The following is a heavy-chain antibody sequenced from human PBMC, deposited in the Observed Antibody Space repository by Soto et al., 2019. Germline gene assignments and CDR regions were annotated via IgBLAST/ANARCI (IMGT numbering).Heavy chain of an antibody. CDR1: GFALSSYG. D-gene: IGHD3-16*01. CDR2: ISHDGNKK. V-gene: IGHV3-30*18. CDR3: AKGLEVGVLHYGMHV. Sequence: GGSLRLSCVASGFALSSYGMHWVRRAPGKGLEWVAVISHDGNKKYYADSVKGRFTVSRDNSKNTVFLQMSSLRAEDTAVFYCAKGLEVGVLHYGMHVWGQGTTVTVSS. J-gene: IGHJ6*02.